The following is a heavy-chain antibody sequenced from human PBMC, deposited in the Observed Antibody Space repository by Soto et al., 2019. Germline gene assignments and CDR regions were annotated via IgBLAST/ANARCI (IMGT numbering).Heavy chain of an antibody. CDR1: GLNFRNFP. CDR2: ISGSGTNT. J-gene: IGHJ4*02. V-gene: IGHV3-23*01. D-gene: IGHD6-19*01. CDR3: AKTPRLRGWFDC. Sequence: PGGSLRLSCAASGLNFRNFPMSWVRQTPGKGLEWVSAISGSGTNTDYADTVKGRFTISRDNSKKTLYLQMDNLGVGDTAIYYCAKTPRLRGWFDCWGQGTQVTVSS.